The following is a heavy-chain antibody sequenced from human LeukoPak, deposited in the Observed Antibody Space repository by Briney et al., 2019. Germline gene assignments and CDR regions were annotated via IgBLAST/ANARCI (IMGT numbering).Heavy chain of an antibody. CDR1: GGTFSSYA. J-gene: IGHJ4*02. D-gene: IGHD2-2*01. CDR3: ARDPGGYCSSTSCPLYY. Sequence: SVKVSCKASGGTFSSYAISWVRQAPGQGLEWMGGIIPIFGTANYAQKFQGRVTITADESTSTAYMELSSLRSEDTAVYYCARDPGGYCSSTSCPLYYWGQGTLVTVSS. CDR2: IIPIFGTA. V-gene: IGHV1-69*13.